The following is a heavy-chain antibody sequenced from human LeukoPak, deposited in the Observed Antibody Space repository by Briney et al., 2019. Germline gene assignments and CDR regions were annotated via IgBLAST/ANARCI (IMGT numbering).Heavy chain of an antibody. Sequence: ASVKVSCKASGYTFSDYGVSWVRQAPGQGLEWMGRISAYNGNTNYLQKFQGRVTMTTDTSTATAYMELRSLRPSDTAVYFCARGPRYSYDSSILLCDYWGQGTLVTVSS. CDR1: GYTFSDYG. CDR2: ISAYNGNT. V-gene: IGHV1-18*01. CDR3: ARGPRYSYDSSILLCDY. D-gene: IGHD3-22*01. J-gene: IGHJ4*02.